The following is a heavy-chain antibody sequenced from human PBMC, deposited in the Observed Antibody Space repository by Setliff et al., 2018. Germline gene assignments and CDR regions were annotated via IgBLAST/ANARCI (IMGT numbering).Heavy chain of an antibody. Sequence: GGSLRLSCVASGFIFNNAWLSWVRQPPGKGLEWVGHIKSKTDGGTTDYAAPVKGRFTISRDDSKNTLYLQMNSLNTEDTAVYYCTTDKCCCAPVYFYYGMDVWGQGTTVTVSS. D-gene: IGHD2-2*01. CDR3: TTDKCCCAPVYFYYGMDV. CDR2: IKSKTDGGTT. J-gene: IGHJ6*02. CDR1: GFIFNNAW. V-gene: IGHV3-15*01.